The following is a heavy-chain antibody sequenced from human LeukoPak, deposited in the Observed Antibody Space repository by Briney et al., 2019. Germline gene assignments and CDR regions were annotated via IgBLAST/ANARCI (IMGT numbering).Heavy chain of an antibody. CDR2: MNPNSGGT. J-gene: IGHJ4*02. Sequence: GASVKVPCKASGYTFTDYYIHWVRQAPGQGLEWMAWMNPNSGGTSYAQKFQGRVTMTRDTSISTGYMELSRLRFDDTAVYYCAINKAAKSLDYWGQGTLVTVSS. CDR3: AINKAAKSLDY. CDR1: GYTFTDYY. V-gene: IGHV1-2*02. D-gene: IGHD6-25*01.